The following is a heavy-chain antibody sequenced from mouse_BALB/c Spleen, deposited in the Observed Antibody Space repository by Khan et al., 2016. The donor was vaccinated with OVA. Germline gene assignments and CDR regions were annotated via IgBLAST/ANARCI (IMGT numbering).Heavy chain of an antibody. D-gene: IGHD2-2*01. J-gene: IGHJ3*01. CDR2: IDPFSGAT. CDR1: GYSFTSYY. V-gene: IGHV1-31*01. Sequence: VQLQQSGPELMKPGASVKISCKASGYSFTSYYIHWMIESHGTSLEWIGYIDPFSGATTYNQKFKGKATLTVDKSSNTAYIHLRNLTSEDSAVYYRTRHGYVAWFTYWGQGTLVTVSA. CDR3: TRHGYVAWFTY.